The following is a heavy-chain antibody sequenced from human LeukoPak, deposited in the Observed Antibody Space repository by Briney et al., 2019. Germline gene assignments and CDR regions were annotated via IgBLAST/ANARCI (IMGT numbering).Heavy chain of an antibody. J-gene: IGHJ4*02. Sequence: ASETLSLTCAVSSYSISSGYYWGWIRQPPGKGLEWIGSIYHSGSTYYNPSLKSRVTILVDTSKNQFSLKLSSVTAADTAVYYCARRGGSRYFYYWGQGTLVTVSS. D-gene: IGHD3-16*01. CDR3: ARRGGSRYFYY. V-gene: IGHV4-38-2*01. CDR2: IYHSGST. CDR1: SYSISSGYY.